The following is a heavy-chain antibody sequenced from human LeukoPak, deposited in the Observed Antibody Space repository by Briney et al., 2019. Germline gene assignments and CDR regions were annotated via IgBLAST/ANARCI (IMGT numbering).Heavy chain of an antibody. D-gene: IGHD6-13*01. CDR3: ARVLYSSSWRYYYYYYGMDV. CDR2: IYYSGST. J-gene: IGHJ6*02. CDR1: GFTFSDHY. V-gene: IGHV4-59*11. Sequence: GSLRLSCAASGFTFSDHYMDWVRQAPGKGLEWIGYIYYSGSTNYNPSLKSRVTISVDTSKNQFSLKLSSVTAADTAVYYCARVLYSSSWRYYYYYYGMDVWGQGTTVTVSS.